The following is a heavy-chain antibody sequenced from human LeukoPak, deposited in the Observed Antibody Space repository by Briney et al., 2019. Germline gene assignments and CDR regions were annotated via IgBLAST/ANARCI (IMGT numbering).Heavy chain of an antibody. CDR1: GYTFTSYG. Sequence: ASVKVSCKASGYTFTSYGISWVRQAPGQGLEWMGWISAYNGNTNYAQKLQGRVTMTTDTSTSTAYMELRSLRSEDTAVYYCATAETQITYYYDSSGYYDAFDIWGQGTMVTVSS. J-gene: IGHJ3*02. CDR3: ATAETQITYYYDSSGYYDAFDI. CDR2: ISAYNGNT. D-gene: IGHD3-22*01. V-gene: IGHV1-18*01.